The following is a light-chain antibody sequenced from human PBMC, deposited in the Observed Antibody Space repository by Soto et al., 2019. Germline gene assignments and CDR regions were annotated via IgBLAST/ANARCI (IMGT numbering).Light chain of an antibody. CDR2: DDN. CDR3: QVWESAIV. CDR1: NIGSKS. Sequence: SYELTQPPSVSVAPGQTARITCGGNNIGSKSVHWYQQKPGQAPVLVVYDDNDRPSGIPERFSGSDSGNTATLTISRVEAGDEADYYCQVWESAIVFGGGTKLTVL. J-gene: IGLJ2*01. V-gene: IGLV3-21*02.